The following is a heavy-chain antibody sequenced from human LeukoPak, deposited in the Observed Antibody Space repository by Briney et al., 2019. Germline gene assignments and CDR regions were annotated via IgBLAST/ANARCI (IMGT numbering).Heavy chain of an antibody. D-gene: IGHD2-8*01. CDR3: AKDRSCTNDICHGDFDY. CDR2: ISGSGGST. J-gene: IGHJ4*02. V-gene: IGHV3-23*01. CDR1: GFTFSSYA. Sequence: GGSLRLSCAASGFTFSSYAVSWVRQAPGKGLEWVSSISGSGGSTYSADSVKGRYTISRDNSKNTLYLQMNSLRAEDTALYYCAKDRSCTNDICHGDFDYWGQGTLVTVSS.